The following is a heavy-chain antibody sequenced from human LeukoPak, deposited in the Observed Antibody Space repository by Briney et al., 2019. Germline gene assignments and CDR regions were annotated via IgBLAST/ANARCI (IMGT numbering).Heavy chain of an antibody. V-gene: IGHV3-23*01. D-gene: IGHD3-22*01. Sequence: WGSLRLSCAASGFTFSSYAMNWVRQAPGKGLKWVSGISGSGATTYYADSVKGRFTISRDNSKNTLYLQVNSLRAEDTAVYYCARPIYYDSSGDHYFDYWGQGTLVTVSS. CDR3: ARPIYYDSSGDHYFDY. CDR1: GFTFSSYA. CDR2: ISGSGATT. J-gene: IGHJ4*02.